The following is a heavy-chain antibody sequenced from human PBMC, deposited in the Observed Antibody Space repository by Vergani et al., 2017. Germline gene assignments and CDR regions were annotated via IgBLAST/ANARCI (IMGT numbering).Heavy chain of an antibody. Sequence: VHLVESGGGVVQPGRSLTLSCVASGFTFSGSAMHWVRQTSGKGLEWIGRIRDKTYNYATAYAVSVKGRFIISRDDSKKTAYLQMNRLTIEDTSFYYCYYDFWAGYESGDVWGQGTTVTVSS. D-gene: IGHD3-3*01. CDR3: YYDFWAGYESGDV. CDR2: IRDKTYNYAT. V-gene: IGHV3-73*01. CDR1: GFTFSGSA. J-gene: IGHJ6*02.